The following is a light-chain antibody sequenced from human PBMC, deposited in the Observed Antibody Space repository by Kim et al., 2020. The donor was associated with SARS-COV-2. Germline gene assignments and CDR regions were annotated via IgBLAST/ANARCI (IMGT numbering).Light chain of an antibody. CDR1: RNITNY. V-gene: IGKV1-27*01. J-gene: IGKJ1*01. CDR3: QDYNSAPRT. CDR2: AAS. Sequence: ASLGTSVTITCRASRNITNYLALYQQKPGKIPKLLDYAASALQSGVPSRFSGSGSGTDFTLTISSLRPGDVATYYCQDYNSAPRTFGQGTKVDIK.